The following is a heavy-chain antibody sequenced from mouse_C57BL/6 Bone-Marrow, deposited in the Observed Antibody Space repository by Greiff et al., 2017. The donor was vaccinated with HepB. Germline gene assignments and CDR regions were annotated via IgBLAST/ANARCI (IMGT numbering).Heavy chain of an antibody. D-gene: IGHD2-12*01. J-gene: IGHJ2*01. Sequence: VHVKQSGPELVKPGASVKISCKASGYSFTGYYMHWVKQSHGNILDWIGYIYPYNGVSSYNQKFKGKATLTVDKSSSTAYMELRSLTSEDSAVYYCALYQLRGYFDYWGQGTTLTVSS. CDR3: ALYQLRGYFDY. CDR2: IYPYNGVS. V-gene: IGHV1-31*01. CDR1: GYSFTGYY.